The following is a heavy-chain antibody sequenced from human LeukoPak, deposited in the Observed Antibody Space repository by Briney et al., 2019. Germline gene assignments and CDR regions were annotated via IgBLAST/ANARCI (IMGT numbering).Heavy chain of an antibody. Sequence: SGGSLRLSCAASGFTFSSYAMTWVRRPPGKGLEWVSGLTGSGGNTYYADSVKGRFTISGDNSKNTLSLQMNSLRAEDAAVYYCVKFRGIQHYNYHMDVWGKGTTVTVSS. CDR3: VKFRGIQHYNYHMDV. V-gene: IGHV3-23*01. CDR1: GFTFSSYA. J-gene: IGHJ6*03. D-gene: IGHD3-10*01. CDR2: LTGSGGNT.